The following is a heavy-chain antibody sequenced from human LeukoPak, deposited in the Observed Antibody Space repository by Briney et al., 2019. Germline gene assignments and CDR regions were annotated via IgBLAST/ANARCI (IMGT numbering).Heavy chain of an antibody. CDR2: IYTSGST. CDR1: GGSISSSNW. Sequence: PSETLSLTCAVSGGSISSSNWWSWVRQPPGKGLEWIGRIYTSGSTNYNPSLKSRVTISVDTSKNQFSLKLSSVTAADTAVYYCARVTVAGWGFDYWGQGTLVTVSS. V-gene: IGHV4-4*02. D-gene: IGHD1-26*01. J-gene: IGHJ4*02. CDR3: ARVTVAGWGFDY.